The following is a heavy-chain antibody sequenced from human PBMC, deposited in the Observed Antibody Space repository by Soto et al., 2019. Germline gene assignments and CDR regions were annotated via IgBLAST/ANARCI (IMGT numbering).Heavy chain of an antibody. CDR3: ARVGQYSSSNYWLNTFDY. J-gene: IGHJ4*02. CDR1: GYTFTNYG. Sequence: ASVKVSCKASGYTFTNYGIIWVRQAPGQGLEWMGWINTYNGNTNYAQNLQGRVTLTTDTSTSTAYMELRPLRSDDTAMYYCARVGQYSSSNYWLNTFDYWGQGTLVTVSS. V-gene: IGHV1-18*01. D-gene: IGHD6-13*01. CDR2: INTYNGNT.